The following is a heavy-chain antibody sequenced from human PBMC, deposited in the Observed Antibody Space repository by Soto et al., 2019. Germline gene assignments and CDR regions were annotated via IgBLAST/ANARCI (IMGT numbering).Heavy chain of an antibody. CDR3: ASNIVGATTADFDI. V-gene: IGHV3-21*01. Sequence: EVQLVESGGGLVKPGGSLRLSCAASGFTFSSYSMNWVRQAPGKGLEWVSSISSSSSYIYYADSVKGRFTISRDNAKNSLYLQMNSLRAEDTAVYYCASNIVGATTADFDIWGKGTMVTVSS. D-gene: IGHD1-26*01. CDR2: ISSSSSYI. J-gene: IGHJ3*02. CDR1: GFTFSSYS.